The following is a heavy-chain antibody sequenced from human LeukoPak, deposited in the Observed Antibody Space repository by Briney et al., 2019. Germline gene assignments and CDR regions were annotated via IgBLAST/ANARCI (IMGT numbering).Heavy chain of an antibody. Sequence: GGSLRLSCAASGFTFSSYWMHWVRQAPGKGLVWVSRINSDGSSTSYADSVKGRFTISRDNAKNTLYLQMNSLRAEDTAVYCCARGVGYCSSTSCYWWFDPWGQGTLVTVSS. D-gene: IGHD2-2*01. CDR1: GFTFSSYW. CDR3: ARGVGYCSSTSCYWWFDP. V-gene: IGHV3-74*01. J-gene: IGHJ5*02. CDR2: INSDGSST.